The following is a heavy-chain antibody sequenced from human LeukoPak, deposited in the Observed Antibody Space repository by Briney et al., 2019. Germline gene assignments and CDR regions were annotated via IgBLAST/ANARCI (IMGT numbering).Heavy chain of an antibody. CDR3: ARAYSSSWYFNWFDP. CDR1: GGSFSGYY. D-gene: IGHD6-13*01. CDR2: INHSGST. Sequence: PSETLFLTCAVYGGSFSGYYWSWIRQPPGKGLEWIGEINHSGSTYYNPSLKSRVTISVDTSKNQFSLQLTSVTAADTAVYYCARAYSSSWYFNWFDPWGQGTLVTVSS. V-gene: IGHV4-34*01. J-gene: IGHJ5*02.